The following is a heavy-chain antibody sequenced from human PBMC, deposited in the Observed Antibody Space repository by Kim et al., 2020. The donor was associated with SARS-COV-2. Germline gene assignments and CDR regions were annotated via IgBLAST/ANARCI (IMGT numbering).Heavy chain of an antibody. Sequence: SQTLSLTCAVYGGSFSGYYWSWIRQPPGKGLEWIGEINHSGSTNYNPSLKSRVTISVDTSKNQFSLKLSSVTAADTAVYYCARDLVRGVIIKDYWGQGTLVTVSS. D-gene: IGHD3-10*01. CDR3: ARDLVRGVIIKDY. CDR2: INHSGST. V-gene: IGHV4-34*01. J-gene: IGHJ4*02. CDR1: GGSFSGYY.